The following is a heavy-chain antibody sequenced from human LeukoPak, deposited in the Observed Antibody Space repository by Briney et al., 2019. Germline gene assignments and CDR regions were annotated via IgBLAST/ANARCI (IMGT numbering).Heavy chain of an antibody. D-gene: IGHD2-2*01. CDR2: IIPIFGTA. CDR1: GGTFSSYA. V-gene: IGHV1-69*05. J-gene: IGHJ5*02. Sequence: SVKVSCKASGGTFSSYAISWVRQAPGQGLEWMGGIIPIFGTANYAQKFQGRVTITTDEPTSTAYMELSSLRSEDTAVYYCARVNCSSTSFSPTTEPCNWFDPWGQGTLVTVSS. CDR3: ARVNCSSTSFSPTTEPCNWFDP.